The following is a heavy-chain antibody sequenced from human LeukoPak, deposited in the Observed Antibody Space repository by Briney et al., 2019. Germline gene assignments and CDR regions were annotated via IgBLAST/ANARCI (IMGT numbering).Heavy chain of an antibody. D-gene: IGHD3-3*01. CDR2: IRSKANNYAT. CDR1: GFTFSGST. J-gene: IGHJ4*02. CDR3: ARAPYDFWSGYYMETERGYYDY. V-gene: IGHV3-73*01. Sequence: GGSLRLSCAASGFTFSGSTIHWVRQASGKGLEWVGRIRSKANNYATAYGTSVKGRFTLSRDDSKNTAYLQINSLRAEDTAVYYCARAPYDFWSGYYMETERGYYDYWGQGTLVTVSS.